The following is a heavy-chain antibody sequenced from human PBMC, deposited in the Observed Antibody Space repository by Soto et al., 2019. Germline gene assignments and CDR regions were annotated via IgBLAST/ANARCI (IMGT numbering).Heavy chain of an antibody. V-gene: IGHV1-69*06. CDR3: ARVRVSIGDYLPYYYGMDV. CDR1: GGTFSSYA. CDR2: IIPIFGTA. J-gene: IGHJ6*02. D-gene: IGHD4-17*01. Sequence: ASVKVSCKASGGTFSSYAISWVRQAPGQELEWMGGIIPIFGTANYAQKFQGRVTITADKSTSTAYMELSSLRSEDTAVYYCARVRVSIGDYLPYYYGMDVWCQGTSVTAAS.